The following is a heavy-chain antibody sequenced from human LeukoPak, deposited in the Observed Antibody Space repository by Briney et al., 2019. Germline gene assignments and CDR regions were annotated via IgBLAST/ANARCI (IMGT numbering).Heavy chain of an antibody. CDR2: IYYSGST. Sequence: PSETLSLTCTVSGGSISSGDYYWSWIRQPPGKGLEWIGYIYYSGSTYYNPSLKSRVTISVDTSKNQFSLKLSSVTAADTAVYYCARGGGYYDSSGYSRPDNCFAPWGQGTLVPVSS. J-gene: IGHJ5*02. D-gene: IGHD3-22*01. CDR1: GGSISSGDYY. CDR3: ARGGGYYDSSGYSRPDNCFAP. V-gene: IGHV4-30-4*01.